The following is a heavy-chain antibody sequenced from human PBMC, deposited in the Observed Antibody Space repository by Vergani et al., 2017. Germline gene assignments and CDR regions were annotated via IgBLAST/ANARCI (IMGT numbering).Heavy chain of an antibody. V-gene: IGHV4-31*03. Sequence: QVQLQESGPGLVKPSQTLSLTCTVSGGSISSGGYYWSWIRQHPGKGLEWIGYIYYSGSTYYNPSLKSRVTISVDTSKNQFSLKLSSVTAADTAVYSCARDGSGYFLFDYWGQGTLVTVSS. J-gene: IGHJ4*02. CDR2: IYYSGST. CDR1: GGSISSGGYY. D-gene: IGHD3-3*01. CDR3: ARDGSGYFLFDY.